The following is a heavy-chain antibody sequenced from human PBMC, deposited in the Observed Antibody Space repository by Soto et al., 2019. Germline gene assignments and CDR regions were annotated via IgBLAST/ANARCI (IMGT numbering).Heavy chain of an antibody. V-gene: IGHV4-39*01. Sequence: PSETLSLTCTVSGGSISCSSYYWGWIRQPPGKGLEWIGSIYYSGSTYYNPSLKSRVTISVDTSKNQFSLKLSSVTAADTAVYYCASLQPGIAVAGTPLGDYYYYMDVWGKGTTVTVSS. CDR2: IYYSGST. CDR1: GGSISCSSYY. CDR3: ASLQPGIAVAGTPLGDYYYYMDV. J-gene: IGHJ6*03. D-gene: IGHD6-19*01.